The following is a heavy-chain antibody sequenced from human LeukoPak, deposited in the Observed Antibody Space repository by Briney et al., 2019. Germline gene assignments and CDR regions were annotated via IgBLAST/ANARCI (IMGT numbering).Heavy chain of an antibody. Sequence: ASVKVSCKASGYTFTSYGISWVRQAPGQGLEWMGWISAYNGNTNYAQKLQGRVTMTTDTSKSTAYMELRSLRSDDTAVYYCAREMGATPGGNSEYWGQGTLVTVSS. CDR2: ISAYNGNT. V-gene: IGHV1-18*01. CDR1: GYTFTSYG. J-gene: IGHJ4*02. CDR3: AREMGATPGGNSEY. D-gene: IGHD4-23*01.